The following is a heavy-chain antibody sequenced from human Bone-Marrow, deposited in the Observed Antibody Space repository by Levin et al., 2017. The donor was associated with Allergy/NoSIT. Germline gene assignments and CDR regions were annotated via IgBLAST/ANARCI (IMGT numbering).Heavy chain of an antibody. V-gene: IGHV4-31*03. CDR3: AYNWNYAGAFDI. CDR2: IYYSGST. J-gene: IGHJ3*02. CDR1: GGSISSGGYY. Sequence: SETLSLTCTVSGGSISSGGYYWSWIRQHPGKGLEWIGYIYYSGSTYYNPSLKSRVTISVDTSKNQFSLKLSSVTAADTAVYYCAYNWNYAGAFDIWGQGTMVTVSS. D-gene: IGHD1-7*01.